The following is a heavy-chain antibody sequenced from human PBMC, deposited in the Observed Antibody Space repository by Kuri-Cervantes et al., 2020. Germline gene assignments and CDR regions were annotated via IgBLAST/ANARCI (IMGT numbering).Heavy chain of an antibody. CDR2: ISYDGSDK. J-gene: IGHJ4*02. CDR1: GFTFSSYA. CDR3: ARGDSSGWYAPEPYYFDY. Sequence: GGPLRLSCAASGFTFSSYAMHWVRQAPGKGLEWVAAISYDGSDKYYADSVKGRFTISRDNSKNTLYVQMNSLRPEDTAVYYCARGDSSGWYAPEPYYFDYWGQGTLVTVSS. D-gene: IGHD6-19*01. V-gene: IGHV3-30-3*01.